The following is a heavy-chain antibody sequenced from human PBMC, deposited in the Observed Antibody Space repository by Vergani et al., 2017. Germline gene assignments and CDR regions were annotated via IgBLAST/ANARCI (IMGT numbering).Heavy chain of an antibody. J-gene: IGHJ4*02. D-gene: IGHD4-17*01. CDR1: GGSISSYY. Sequence: QVQLQESGPGLVKPSETLSLTCTVSGGSISSYYWSWIRQPPGKGLEWIGYIYYSGSTYYNPSLKSRVTISVDTSKNQFSLKLSSVTAADTAVYYCARVQGDYFPYFDYWGQGTLVTVSS. V-gene: IGHV4-59*12. CDR3: ARVQGDYFPYFDY. CDR2: IYYSGST.